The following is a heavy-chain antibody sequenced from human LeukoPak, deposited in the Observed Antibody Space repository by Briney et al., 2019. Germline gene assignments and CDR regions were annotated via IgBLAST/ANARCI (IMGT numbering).Heavy chain of an antibody. CDR3: AKGNGYRRPPDY. CDR2: ISGSGGST. V-gene: IGHV3-23*01. CDR1: GFTFSSYA. J-gene: IGHJ4*02. Sequence: GGSLRLSCAASGFTFSSYAMSWVRQAPGKGLEWVLAISGSGGSTYYADSVKGRFTISRDNSKNTLYLQMNSMRAEDTAVYYCAKGNGYRRPPDYWGQGTLVTVSS. D-gene: IGHD5-18*01.